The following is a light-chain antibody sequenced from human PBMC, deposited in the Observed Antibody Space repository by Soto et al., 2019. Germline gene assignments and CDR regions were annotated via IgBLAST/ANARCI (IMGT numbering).Light chain of an antibody. J-gene: IGLJ3*02. CDR1: SSDVGDYNY. V-gene: IGLV2-11*01. CDR2: DVS. CDR3: CSFAGSYTFWV. Sequence: QSALTQPRSVSGSPGQSVTISCTGTSSDVGDYNYVSWYQQYPGKAPKLVIYDVSKRPSGVPDRFSGSKSGNTASPTISGRQAEDEADYYCCSFAGSYTFWVFGGGTKLTVL.